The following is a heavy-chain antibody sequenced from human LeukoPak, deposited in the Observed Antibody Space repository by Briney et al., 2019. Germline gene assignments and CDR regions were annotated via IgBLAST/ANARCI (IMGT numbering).Heavy chain of an antibody. J-gene: IGHJ6*03. CDR1: GFTFSSYS. V-gene: IGHV3-21*01. Sequence: GGSLRLSCAASGFTFSSYSMNWVRQAPGKGLEWVSSISSSSSYIYYADSVKGRFTISRDNAKNSLYPQMNSLRAEDTAVYYCAREYDFWSGYNYYMDVWGKGTTVTVSS. D-gene: IGHD3-3*01. CDR2: ISSSSSYI. CDR3: AREYDFWSGYNYYMDV.